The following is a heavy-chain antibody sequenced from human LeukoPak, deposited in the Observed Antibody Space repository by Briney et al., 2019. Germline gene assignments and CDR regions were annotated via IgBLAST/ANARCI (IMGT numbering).Heavy chain of an antibody. CDR3: VRGDRYFFDY. D-gene: IGHD1-14*01. V-gene: IGHV3-48*03. J-gene: IGHJ4*02. CDR1: GFIFSSYE. CDR2: IGNTGRTI. Sequence: GGSLRLSCAASGFIFSSYEMNWVRQAPGRGLEWVSYIGNTGRTIYYVDSVKGRFTVSRDNAKNSLYLQMNSLRAEDTAIYYCVRGDRYFFDYWGQGTLVTVSS.